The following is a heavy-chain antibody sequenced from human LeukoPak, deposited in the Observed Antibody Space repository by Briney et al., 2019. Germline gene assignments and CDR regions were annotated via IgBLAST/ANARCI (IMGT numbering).Heavy chain of an antibody. V-gene: IGHV3-21*01. Sequence: PGGSLRLSCAASGFTFSSYSMNWVRQAPGKGLEWVSSISSSSSYIYYADSVKGRFTISRDNAKNSLYLQMNSLRAEDTAVYYCASLGGSGWSVGGYYYGMDVWGQGTTVTVSS. CDR2: ISSSSSYI. CDR3: ASLGGSGWSVGGYYYGMDV. CDR1: GFTFSSYS. D-gene: IGHD6-19*01. J-gene: IGHJ6*02.